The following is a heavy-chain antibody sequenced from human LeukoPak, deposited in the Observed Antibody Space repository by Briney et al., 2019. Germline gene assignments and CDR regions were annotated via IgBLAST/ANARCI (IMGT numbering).Heavy chain of an antibody. D-gene: IGHD3-9*01. CDR1: GFTFSTYW. CDR2: ISPDGSAT. V-gene: IGHV3-74*01. CDR3: TRDFDAATGY. J-gene: IGHJ4*02. Sequence: GGSPRLSCGASGFTFSTYWMHWVRQAPGKGLVWVSRISPDGSATGYADSVRGRFTISRDNAKNTLYLQMNSLRAEGTAVYYCTRDFDAATGYWGQGTLVTVSS.